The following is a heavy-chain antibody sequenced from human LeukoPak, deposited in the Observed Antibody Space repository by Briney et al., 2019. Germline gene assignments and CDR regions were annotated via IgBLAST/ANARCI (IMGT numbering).Heavy chain of an antibody. CDR1: GYTFTDYF. D-gene: IGHD5-18*01. V-gene: IGHV1-46*01. CDR2: ISPNGGTT. CDR3: ARRGTRYGPLALDY. Sequence: GASVKVSCKASGYTFTDYFIHWVRQAPGQGLEWMGIISPNGGTTNYAQKFQDRVTMTRDTSTSTVYMELSSLRSEDTAVYYCARRGTRYGPLALDYWGQGTLVTVSS. J-gene: IGHJ4*02.